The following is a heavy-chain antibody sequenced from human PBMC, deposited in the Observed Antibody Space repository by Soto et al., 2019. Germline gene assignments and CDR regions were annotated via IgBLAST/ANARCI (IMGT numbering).Heavy chain of an antibody. CDR2: ISGSGGST. Sequence: GGSLRLSCAASGFTFAMSWVRQAPGKGLEWVSAISGSGGSTYYADSVKGRFTISRDNSKNTLYLQMNSLRAEDTAVYYCAKALYPAPLTRYYFDYWGQGTLVTVS. J-gene: IGHJ4*02. CDR1: GFTFA. CDR3: AKALYPAPLTRYYFDY. V-gene: IGHV3-23*01.